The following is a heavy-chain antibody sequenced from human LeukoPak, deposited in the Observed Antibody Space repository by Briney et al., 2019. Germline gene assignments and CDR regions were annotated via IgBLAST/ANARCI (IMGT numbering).Heavy chain of an antibody. CDR1: GDSISSYY. CDR2: IYYSVST. V-gene: IGHV4-59*01. CDR3: ARHIAAAGTSDYYYGMDV. D-gene: IGHD6-13*01. J-gene: IGHJ6*04. Sequence: SETLSLTCTVSGDSISSYYWSWIRQPPGEGLEWIGYIYYSVSTNYNPSLKSRVTISVDTSKNQFSLKLSSVTAADTAVYYCARHIAAAGTSDYYYGMDVWGEGTTVTVSS.